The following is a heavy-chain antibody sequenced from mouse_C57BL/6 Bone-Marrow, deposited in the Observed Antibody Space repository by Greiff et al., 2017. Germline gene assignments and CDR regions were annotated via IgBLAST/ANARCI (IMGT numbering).Heavy chain of an antibody. V-gene: IGHV1-26*01. J-gene: IGHJ3*01. CDR3: SRNDYDAAWFAY. CDR1: GYTFTDYY. Sequence: EVQLQQSGPELVKPGASVKISCKASGYTFTDYYMNWVKQSHGKSLEWIGDINPNNGGTSYNQKFKGKATLTVDKSSSTAYMELRSLTSEDSAVYYGSRNDYDAAWFAYWGQGTLVTVSA. CDR2: INPNNGGT. D-gene: IGHD2-4*01.